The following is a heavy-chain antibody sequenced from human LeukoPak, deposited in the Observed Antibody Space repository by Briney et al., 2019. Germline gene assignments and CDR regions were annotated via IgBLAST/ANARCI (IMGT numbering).Heavy chain of an antibody. J-gene: IGHJ4*02. V-gene: IGHV3-11*04. CDR2: ISSSGSVI. D-gene: IGHD6-19*01. Sequence: GGSLRLSCAASRFTFSDYYMSWIRQAPGKGLEWISYISSSGSVIYYADSVKGRFTISRDNAKNSLYLQMNSLRAEDTAVYYCARDRYSSGWSSFIDYWGQGTLVTVSS. CDR3: ARDRYSSGWSSFIDY. CDR1: RFTFSDYY.